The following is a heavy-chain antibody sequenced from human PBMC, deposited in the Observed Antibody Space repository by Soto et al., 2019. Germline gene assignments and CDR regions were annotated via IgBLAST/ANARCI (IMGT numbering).Heavy chain of an antibody. J-gene: IGHJ4*02. CDR3: ARAGGIAAAIYYFDY. D-gene: IGHD6-13*01. V-gene: IGHV1-46*03. CDR2: INPSGGST. Sequence: ASVKVSCKASGYTFTSYAMHWVRQAPGQGLEWIGIINPSGGSTSYAQKFQGRVTMTRDTSTSTVYMELSSLRSEDTAVYYCARAGGIAAAIYYFDYWGQGTLVTVSS. CDR1: GYTFTSYA.